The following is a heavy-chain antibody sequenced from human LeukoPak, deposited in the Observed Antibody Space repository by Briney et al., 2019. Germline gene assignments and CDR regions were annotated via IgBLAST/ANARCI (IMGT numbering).Heavy chain of an antibody. CDR1: GYTFTNYD. J-gene: IGHJ6*02. CDR2: LNPNNGKT. D-gene: IGHD3-10*01. V-gene: IGHV1-8*03. Sequence: ASVKVSCKASGYTFTNYDINWVRQATGQGLEWMGWLNPNNGKTGYAQKFQGRVTITRDTSISTAYMELSSLRSEDTAVYYCARDVEHYYGSGSYYQDYYYGMDVWGQGTTVTVSS. CDR3: ARDVEHYYGSGSYYQDYYYGMDV.